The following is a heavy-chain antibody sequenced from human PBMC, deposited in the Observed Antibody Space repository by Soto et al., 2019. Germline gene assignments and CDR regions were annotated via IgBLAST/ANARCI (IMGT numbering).Heavy chain of an antibody. CDR3: AHRVLRTVFGLVTTTAIYFEF. Sequence: QITLKESGPTVVKPTETLTLTCTFSGFSLTTSGVGVGWVRQSPGKAPERLALIYWDDDKRYSTSLKSRLTITKDTSKNQLVLTMANVDPADTATYYCAHRVLRTVFGLVTTTAIYFEFWGQGTPVVVSS. J-gene: IGHJ4*02. D-gene: IGHD3-3*01. V-gene: IGHV2-5*02. CDR1: GFSLTTSGVG. CDR2: IYWDDDK.